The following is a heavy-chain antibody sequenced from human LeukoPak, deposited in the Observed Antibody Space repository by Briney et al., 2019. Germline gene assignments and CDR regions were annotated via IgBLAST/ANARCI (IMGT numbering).Heavy chain of an antibody. Sequence: QPGGSLRLSCAASGFTFSSCSMNWVRQAPGKGLEWVSYISSSSSTIYYADSVKGRFTISRDNAKNSLYLQMNSLRAEDTAVYYCARDWSDTAVDYWGQGTLVTVSS. J-gene: IGHJ4*02. CDR2: ISSSSSTI. CDR1: GFTFSSCS. CDR3: ARDWSDTAVDY. D-gene: IGHD5-18*01. V-gene: IGHV3-48*01.